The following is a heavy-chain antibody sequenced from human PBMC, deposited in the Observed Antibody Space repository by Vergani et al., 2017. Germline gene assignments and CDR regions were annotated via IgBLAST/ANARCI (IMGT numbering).Heavy chain of an antibody. D-gene: IGHD6-13*01. Sequence: QVPLQQWGAGLLKPSETLSLTCAVYGGSFSGYFWSWLRQPPGKGLEWIGEVNHSGSTIYNPSLKSRVTRSVDTSKTQFSLKLSSVTAADTAVYYCARGKLVPYYYYYGMDVWGQGTTVTVSS. CDR3: ARGKLVPYYYYYGMDV. CDR1: GGSFSGYF. V-gene: IGHV4-34*01. CDR2: VNHSGST. J-gene: IGHJ6*02.